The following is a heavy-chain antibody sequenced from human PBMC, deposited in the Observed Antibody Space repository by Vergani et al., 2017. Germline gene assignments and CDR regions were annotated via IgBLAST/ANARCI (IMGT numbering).Heavy chain of an antibody. J-gene: IGHJ6*03. CDR1: GFTFSNAW. D-gene: IGHD3-3*01. CDR3: TTLAGDFWSGYYTDYYYYYYMDV. CDR2: IKSKTDGGTT. Sequence: EVQLVESGGGLVKPGGSLRLSCAASGFTFSNAWMSWVRQAPGKGLEWVGRIKSKTDGGTTDYAAPVKGRFTISRDDSKNTLYLQMNSLKTEDTAVYYCTTLAGDFWSGYYTDYYYYYYMDVWGKGTTVTVSS. V-gene: IGHV3-15*01.